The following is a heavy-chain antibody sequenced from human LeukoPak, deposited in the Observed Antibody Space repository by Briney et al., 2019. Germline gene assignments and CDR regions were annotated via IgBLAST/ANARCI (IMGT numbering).Heavy chain of an antibody. V-gene: IGHV4-4*07. D-gene: IGHD3-3*02. CDR2: IYVSGST. Sequence: SETLSLTCTVSGGSISSYYWSWIRQPAGAGLEWIGRIYVSGSTNYNPSLESRVSMSLDTSKNQFSLRLTSVTAADTAVYYCAREPLAFDYWGQGTLVTVSS. CDR3: AREPLAFDY. CDR1: GGSISSYY. J-gene: IGHJ4*02.